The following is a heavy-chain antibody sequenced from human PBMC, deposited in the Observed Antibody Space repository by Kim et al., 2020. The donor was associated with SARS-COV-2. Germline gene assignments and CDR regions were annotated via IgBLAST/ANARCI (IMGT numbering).Heavy chain of an antibody. J-gene: IGHJ4*02. CDR3: ARSHYTIFGVVITSYFDY. CDR2: IYHSGST. Sequence: SETLSLTCAVSGGSISSSNWWSWVRQPPGKGLEWIGEIYHSGSTNYNPPLKSRVTISVDKSKNQFSLKLSSVTAADTAVYYCARSHYTIFGVVITSYFDYWGQGTLVTVSS. D-gene: IGHD3-3*01. CDR1: GGSISSSNW. V-gene: IGHV4-4*02.